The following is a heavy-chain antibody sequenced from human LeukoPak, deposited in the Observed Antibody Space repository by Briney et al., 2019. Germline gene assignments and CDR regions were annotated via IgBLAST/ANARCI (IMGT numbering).Heavy chain of an antibody. Sequence: GGSLRLSCAASGFTFSSYAMSWVRQAPGKGLEWVSAISGSGGSTYYADSVKGRFTISRDNSKNTLYLQMNSLRAEDTAVYYCARDRWLTTGFDYWGQGTLVTVSS. CDR2: ISGSGGST. CDR3: ARDRWLTTGFDY. V-gene: IGHV3-23*01. D-gene: IGHD5-24*01. J-gene: IGHJ4*02. CDR1: GFTFSSYA.